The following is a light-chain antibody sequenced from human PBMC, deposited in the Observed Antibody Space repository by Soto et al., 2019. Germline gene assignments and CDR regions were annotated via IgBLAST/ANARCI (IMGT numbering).Light chain of an antibody. CDR2: AAS. J-gene: IGKJ3*01. Sequence: DIPLTQSPSFLSASVGDRVTITCRASQGISSYLAWYQQKPGKAPKLLIYAASTLQSGVPSRFSGSGSGTEFTLTISSLQPEDFATYYCQQLNSYLFGPGTKVDIK. CDR1: QGISSY. V-gene: IGKV1-9*01. CDR3: QQLNSYL.